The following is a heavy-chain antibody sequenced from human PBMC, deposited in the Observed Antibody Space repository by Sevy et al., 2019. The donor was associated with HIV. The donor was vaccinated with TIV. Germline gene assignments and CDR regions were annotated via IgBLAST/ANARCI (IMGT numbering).Heavy chain of an antibody. CDR1: GFSISNNY. D-gene: IGHD2-15*01. V-gene: IGHV3-53*01. CDR3: ARGYCGGGSCTAFDP. Sequence: GGSRRLSCAASGFSISNNYTAWVRQAPGKGLEWVSVMYSGGSPYYEDSVKGRFALSRDMSKNTVYLQMNSLRAEDTAVYYCARGYCGGGSCTAFDPWGQGTLVTVSS. CDR2: MYSGGSP. J-gene: IGHJ5*02.